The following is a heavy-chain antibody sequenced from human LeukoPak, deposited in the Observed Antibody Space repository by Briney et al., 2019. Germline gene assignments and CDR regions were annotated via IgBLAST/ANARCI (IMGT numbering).Heavy chain of an antibody. CDR3: ARGGLMVHAHDAFDI. V-gene: IGHV4-59*08. J-gene: IGHJ3*02. D-gene: IGHD2-8*01. CDR2: MFYSGST. CDR1: GGAISSYY. Sequence: PSETLSLTCSVSGGAISSYYWSWVRQPPGKGLEWIGYMFYSGSTNSNPSLKSRLTISVDTSKSQFSLKLSSVTAADTAVYYCARGGLMVHAHDAFDIWGQGTMVTVSS.